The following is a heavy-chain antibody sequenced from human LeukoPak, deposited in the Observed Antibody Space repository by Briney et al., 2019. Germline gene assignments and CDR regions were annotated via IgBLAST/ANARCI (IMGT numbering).Heavy chain of an antibody. CDR3: ARAPSPLSAAADPHLDY. V-gene: IGHV3-21*01. J-gene: IGHJ4*02. CDR1: GFTFSSYS. CDR2: ISSSSSYI. D-gene: IGHD6-13*01. Sequence: GGSLRLSCAASGFTFSSYSMNWVRQAPGKGLEWVSSISSSSSYIYYADSVKGRFTISRDNAKNSLYLQMNSLRAEDTAVYYCARAPSPLSAAADPHLDYWGQGTLVAVSS.